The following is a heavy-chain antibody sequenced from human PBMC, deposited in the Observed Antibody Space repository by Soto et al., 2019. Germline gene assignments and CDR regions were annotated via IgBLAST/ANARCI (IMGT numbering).Heavy chain of an antibody. J-gene: IGHJ6*03. D-gene: IGHD3-10*01. CDR3: ARGLLLWFGDRYYMDV. CDR1: GFTFSSYW. CDR2: INSDGSST. V-gene: IGHV3-74*01. Sequence: GGSLRLSCAASGFTFSSYWMHWVRQAPGKGLVWVSRINSDGSSTSYADSVKGRFTISRDNAKNTLYLQMNSLRAEDTAVYYCARGLLLWFGDRYYMDVWGKGTTVTVSS.